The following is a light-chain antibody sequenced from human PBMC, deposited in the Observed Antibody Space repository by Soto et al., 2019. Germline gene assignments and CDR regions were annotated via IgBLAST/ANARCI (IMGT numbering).Light chain of an antibody. J-gene: IGLJ1*01. V-gene: IGLV2-14*01. Sequence: QSVLTQPASVSGTPGQSITISCTGSNSDVGIYDFVSWYQHHPGRAPKLIVSEVSHRPSGVSNLVSGSKSGNTASLTISGLQSEDEADYYCISYTSDDVRYVFGTGTKVTVL. CDR3: ISYTSDDVRYV. CDR1: NSDVGIYDF. CDR2: EVS.